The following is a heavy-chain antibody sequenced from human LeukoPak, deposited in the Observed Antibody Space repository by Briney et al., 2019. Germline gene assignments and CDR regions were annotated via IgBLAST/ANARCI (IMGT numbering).Heavy chain of an antibody. J-gene: IGHJ4*02. V-gene: IGHV3-21*01. CDR1: GFTFSTYI. CDR3: ARPDDFWRGPFDY. CDR2: ISSSSSYI. D-gene: IGHD3-3*01. Sequence: GGSLRLSCAASGFTFSTYIMNWVRQAPGKGLEWVSSISSSSSYIYYADSVKGRFTISRDNAKNSLYLQMNSLRAEDTAVYYCARPDDFWRGPFDYWGQGTLVTVSS.